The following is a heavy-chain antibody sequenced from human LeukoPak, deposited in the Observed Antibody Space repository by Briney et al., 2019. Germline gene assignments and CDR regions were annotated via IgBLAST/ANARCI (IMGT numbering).Heavy chain of an antibody. D-gene: IGHD2-15*01. J-gene: IGHJ4*02. CDR2: IYYSGST. V-gene: IGHV4-59*12. Sequence: SETLSLTCTVSGGSISSYYRSWIRQPPGKGLEWIGYIYYSGSTYYNPSLKSRVTISVDTSKNQFSLKLSSATAADTAVYYCARVSGGGNFLDYWGQGTLVTVSS. CDR1: GGSISSYY. CDR3: ARVSGGGNFLDY.